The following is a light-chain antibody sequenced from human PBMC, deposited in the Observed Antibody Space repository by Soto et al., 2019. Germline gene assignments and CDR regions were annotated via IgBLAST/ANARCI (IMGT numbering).Light chain of an antibody. CDR1: SSNIGNNY. J-gene: IGLJ2*01. Sequence: QSVLTQPPSVSAAPGQKVTISCSGSSSNIGNNYVSWYQQLPGTAPKLLIYDNNKRPSGIPDRFSGSKSGTSATLGITGLQAGDGGDYYRATLDTGLSAGVFGGGTKLTVL. CDR2: DNN. V-gene: IGLV1-51*01. CDR3: ATLDTGLSAGV.